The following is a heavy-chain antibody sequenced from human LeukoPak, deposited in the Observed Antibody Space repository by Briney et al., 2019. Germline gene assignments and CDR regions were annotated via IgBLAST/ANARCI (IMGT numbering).Heavy chain of an antibody. CDR3: ARPPYYYGSGSYSETNDY. D-gene: IGHD3-10*01. V-gene: IGHV1-18*01. CDR1: GYTFTSYG. Sequence: ASVKVSCKASGYTFTSYGISWVRQAPGQGLEWMGWISAYNGNTNYAQKLQGRVTMTTDTSTSTAYMELRSLRSDDTAVYYCARPPYYYGSGSYSETNDYWGQGTLVTVSS. CDR2: ISAYNGNT. J-gene: IGHJ4*02.